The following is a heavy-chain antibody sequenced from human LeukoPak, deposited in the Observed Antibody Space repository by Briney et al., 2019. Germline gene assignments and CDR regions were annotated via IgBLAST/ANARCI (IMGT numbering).Heavy chain of an antibody. Sequence: SETLSLTCAVSGGSISSSNWWSWVRQPPGKGLEWIGEIYHSGSTNYNPSLKSRVTISVDTSKNQFSLKLSSVTAADTAVYYCARGGGRWLQFRNWFDPWGQGTLVTVSS. CDR1: GGSISSSNW. CDR3: ARGGGRWLQFRNWFDP. D-gene: IGHD5-24*01. J-gene: IGHJ5*02. CDR2: IYHSGST. V-gene: IGHV4-4*02.